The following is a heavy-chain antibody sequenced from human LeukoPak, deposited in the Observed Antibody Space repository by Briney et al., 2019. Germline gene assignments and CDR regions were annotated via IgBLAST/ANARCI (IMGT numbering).Heavy chain of an antibody. CDR3: ARDNSVGDIAWWFDP. D-gene: IGHD3-10*01. V-gene: IGHV1-46*01. J-gene: IGHJ5*02. CDR1: VYTFINNW. CDR2: INPTGTGT. Sequence: ASVKVSCKASVYTFINNWMHCVRQAPGQGLEWIGLINPTGTGTLYAQKFQGRVTMTRDMPTSTDYMELSSLRSEDTAVYYCARDNSVGDIAWWFDPWGQGTLVTVSS.